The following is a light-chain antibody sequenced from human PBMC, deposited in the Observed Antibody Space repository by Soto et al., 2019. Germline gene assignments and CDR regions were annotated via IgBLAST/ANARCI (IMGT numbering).Light chain of an antibody. Sequence: EIVMTQSPATLSVSPGERATLSCRASQSVSSYLAWYQQKPGQAPRLLIYGASTRATGIPARFSGSGSGTEFTLTISSLQSEDFAVYYCQQYNNWITFGGGTKVDI. CDR3: QQYNNWIT. J-gene: IGKJ4*01. V-gene: IGKV3-15*01. CDR1: QSVSSY. CDR2: GAS.